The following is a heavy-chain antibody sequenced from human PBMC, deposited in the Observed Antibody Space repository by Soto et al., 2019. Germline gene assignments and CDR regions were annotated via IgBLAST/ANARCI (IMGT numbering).Heavy chain of an antibody. J-gene: IGHJ6*02. CDR2: INPKRGGT. Sequence: APVKVSCKASGYSFTDYHIHWVRQAPGQGLEWLGRINPKRGGTSTAQKFQGWVTITTDTSISTASMELTRLTSDDTAIYYCARRDSTDCSNGVCSFFYNHDMDVWGQGTTVTVSS. D-gene: IGHD2-8*01. CDR1: GYSFTDYH. CDR3: ARRDSTDCSNGVCSFFYNHDMDV. V-gene: IGHV1-2*04.